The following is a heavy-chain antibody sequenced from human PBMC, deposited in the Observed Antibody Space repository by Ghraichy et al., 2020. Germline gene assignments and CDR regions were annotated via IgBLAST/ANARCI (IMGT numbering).Heavy chain of an antibody. CDR3: ARKSRGYDSSGYPRKPQYAFDI. J-gene: IGHJ3*02. V-gene: IGHV4-34*01. CDR1: GGSFSGYY. D-gene: IGHD3-22*01. Sequence: SQTLSLTCAVYGGSFSGYYWSWIRQPPGKGLEWIGEINHSGSTNYNPSLKSRVTISVDTSKNQFSLKLSSVTAADTAVYYCARKSRGYDSSGYPRKPQYAFDIWGQGTMVTVSS. CDR2: INHSGST.